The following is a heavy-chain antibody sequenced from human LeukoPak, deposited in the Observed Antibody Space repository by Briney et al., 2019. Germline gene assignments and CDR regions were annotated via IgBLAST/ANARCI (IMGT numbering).Heavy chain of an antibody. CDR3: ASDVEMATILPAV. CDR1: GYTFTSYY. V-gene: IGHV1-46*01. D-gene: IGHD5-24*01. Sequence: ASVKVSCKASGYTFTSYYMHWVRQAPGQGLEWMGIINPSGGSTSYAQKFQGRVTMTRDTSTSTVYMELSSLRSEDTAVYYCASDVEMATILPAVWGQGTLVTVSS. CDR2: INPSGGST. J-gene: IGHJ4*02.